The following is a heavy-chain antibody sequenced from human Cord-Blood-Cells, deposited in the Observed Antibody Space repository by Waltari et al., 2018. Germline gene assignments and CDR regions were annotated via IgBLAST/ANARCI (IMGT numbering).Heavy chain of an antibody. D-gene: IGHD6-13*01. CDR1: GGSISSGGYS. CDR2: IYYSGST. V-gene: IGHV4-31*03. Sequence: QVQLQESGPGLVKPSQTLSLTCTVSGGSISSGGYSWSWIRQHPGKGLEWIGYIYYSGSTYYNPSLKSRVTISVDTSKNQFSLKLSSVTAADTAVYYCARGDIEGSSWYAFDIWGQGTMVIVSS. CDR3: ARGDIEGSSWYAFDI. J-gene: IGHJ3*02.